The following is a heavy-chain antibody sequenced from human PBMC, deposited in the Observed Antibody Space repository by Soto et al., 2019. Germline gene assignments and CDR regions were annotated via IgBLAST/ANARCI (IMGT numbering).Heavy chain of an antibody. V-gene: IGHV3-15*07. D-gene: IGHD2-21*02. CDR2: IKSKADGGTT. CDR1: GFTFSNAW. J-gene: IGHJ5*02. CDR3: TTCLTAAPRRFDP. Sequence: EVQLVESGGGLVKPGGSLRLSCAASGFTFSNAWLIWVRQAPGRGLEWVGRIKSKADGGTTDYAAPVKGRFTISRDDSENMVYLQMNSLKPEDTAVYFCTTCLTAAPRRFDPWGQGTLVTVSS.